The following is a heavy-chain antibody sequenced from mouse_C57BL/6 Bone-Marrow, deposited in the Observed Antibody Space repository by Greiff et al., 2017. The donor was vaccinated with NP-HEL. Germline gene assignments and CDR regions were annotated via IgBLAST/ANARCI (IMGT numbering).Heavy chain of an antibody. V-gene: IGHV12-3*01. CDR2: ITHSGET. CDR1: GFPITSGYY. Sequence: VKLQESGPGLVKPSQSLFLTCSITGFPITSGYYWIWIRQSPGKPLEWMGYITHSGETFYNPSLQSPISITRETSKNQFFLQLNSVTTEDTAMYYCAGDYDGYWYLDVWGTGTTVTVSS. J-gene: IGHJ1*03. D-gene: IGHD2-3*01. CDR3: AGDYDGYWYLDV.